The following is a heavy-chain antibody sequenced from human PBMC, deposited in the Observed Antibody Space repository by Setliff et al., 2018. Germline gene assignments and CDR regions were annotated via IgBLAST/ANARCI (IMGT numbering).Heavy chain of an antibody. J-gene: IGHJ4*02. Sequence: ASVKVSCKASGYAFGSSGVSWVRQAPGQGLEWMGWISAYNGYIVYAQKFQGRVTMTTDTSTTTAYMEVRSLRSDDTAVYYCARDRKEIVVKPPAASLDYWGQGTQVTVSS. CDR3: ARDRKEIVVKPPAASLDY. V-gene: IGHV1-18*01. CDR2: ISAYNGYI. CDR1: GYAFGSSG. D-gene: IGHD2-2*01.